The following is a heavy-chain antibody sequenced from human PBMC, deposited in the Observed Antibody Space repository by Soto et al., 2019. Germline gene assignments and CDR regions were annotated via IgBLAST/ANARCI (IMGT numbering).Heavy chain of an antibody. CDR2: IYHSGST. D-gene: IGHD5-18*01. V-gene: IGHV4-34*01. CDR1: GGSFSGYY. Sequence: SETLSLTCAVYGGSFSGYYWSWIRQPPGKGLEWIGEIYHSGSTNYNPSLKSRVTISVDTSKNQFSLKLSSVTAADTAVYYCARGSKNLRGYSYGYDIDYYYYGMDVSGQGTTVTVSS. CDR3: ARGSKNLRGYSYGYDIDYYYYGMDV. J-gene: IGHJ6*02.